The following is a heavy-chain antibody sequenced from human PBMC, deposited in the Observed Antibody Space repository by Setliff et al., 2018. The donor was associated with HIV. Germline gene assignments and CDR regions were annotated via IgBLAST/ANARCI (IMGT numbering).Heavy chain of an antibody. J-gene: IGHJ4*02. D-gene: IGHD3-9*01. Sequence: ASETLSLTCTVSGGSISSYYWSWIRQPAGKGLEWIGYMYHSGSTYYNASLASRLIMSLDPSKNQFSLKLNSMTAADTAMYYCAGGRYFRDIRDSRFDFWGQGMLVTVSS. CDR3: AGGRYFRDIRDSRFDF. CDR1: GGSISSYY. CDR2: MYHSGST. V-gene: IGHV4-59*06.